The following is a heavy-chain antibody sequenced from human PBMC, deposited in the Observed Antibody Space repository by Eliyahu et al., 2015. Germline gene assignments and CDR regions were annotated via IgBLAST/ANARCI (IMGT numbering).Heavy chain of an antibody. CDR3: TRVYDFWSGSHDFDY. J-gene: IGHJ4*02. CDR1: GFTFGDXA. D-gene: IGHD3-3*01. V-gene: IGHV3-49*04. CDR2: IRSKAYGGTT. Sequence: EVQLVESGGGLVQPGRSLRLSCTASGFTFGDXAMSWVRQAPGKGLEGVGFIRSKAYGGTTEYAASVKGRFTISRDDSKSIAYLQMNSLKTEDTAVYYCTRVYDFWSGSHDFDYWGQGTLVTVSS.